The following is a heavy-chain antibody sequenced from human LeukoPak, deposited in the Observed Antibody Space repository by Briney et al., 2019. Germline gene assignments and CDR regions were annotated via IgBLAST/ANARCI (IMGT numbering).Heavy chain of an antibody. J-gene: IGHJ4*02. V-gene: IGHV3-48*04. CDR3: ARSGSYSGFDY. Sequence: GGSLRLSCAASGFTFTIYSINWVRQAPGKGLEWVSNIRSSSGAIYYADSVKGRFTISRDNAKSSLYLQMNSLRAEDTAVYYCARSGSYSGFDYWGQGTLVTVSS. D-gene: IGHD3-10*01. CDR1: GFTFTIYS. CDR2: IRSSSGAI.